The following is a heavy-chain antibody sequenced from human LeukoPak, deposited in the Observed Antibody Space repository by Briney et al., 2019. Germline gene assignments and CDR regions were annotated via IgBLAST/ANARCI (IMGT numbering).Heavy chain of an antibody. V-gene: IGHV3-23*01. CDR3: ARGPGYYYGDY. D-gene: IGHD3-22*01. J-gene: IGHJ4*02. CDR2: ISGSGGST. Sequence: PGGSLRLSCAASGFTFSSYAMGWVRQAPGKGLEWVSAISGSGGSTYYADSVKGRFTISRDNSKNTLYLQMNSLRPEDTAMYYCARGPGYYYGDYWGQGTLVTVSS. CDR1: GFTFSSYA.